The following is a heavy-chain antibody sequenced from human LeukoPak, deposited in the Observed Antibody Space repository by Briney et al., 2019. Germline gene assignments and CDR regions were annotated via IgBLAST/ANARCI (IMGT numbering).Heavy chain of an antibody. D-gene: IGHD6-6*01. CDR3: ARYKDRYSSPSNFEF. Sequence: GGSLRLSCAASGFTFRTYGMHWVRQAPGKGLEWVAIIWYDGSTKYYAESVKGRFTISRDNSKNMLYLQMNSLRSDDTATYYCARYKDRYSSPSNFEFWGQGTQVTVSS. CDR1: GFTFRTYG. CDR2: IWYDGSTK. V-gene: IGHV3-33*01. J-gene: IGHJ4*02.